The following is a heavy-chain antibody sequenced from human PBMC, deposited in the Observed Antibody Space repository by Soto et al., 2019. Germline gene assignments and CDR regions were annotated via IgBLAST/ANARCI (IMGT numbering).Heavy chain of an antibody. D-gene: IGHD3-3*01. Sequence: ASVKVSCKASGYTFTSYDINWVRQATGQGLEWMGWMNPNSGNTGYAQKFQGRVTRTRNTSIRKAYMERSSLRSEDTAVYYCAREWNLEWSLDYYYYYMDVWGKGTTVTVSS. V-gene: IGHV1-8*01. CDR3: AREWNLEWSLDYYYYYMDV. CDR2: MNPNSGNT. J-gene: IGHJ6*03. CDR1: GYTFTSYD.